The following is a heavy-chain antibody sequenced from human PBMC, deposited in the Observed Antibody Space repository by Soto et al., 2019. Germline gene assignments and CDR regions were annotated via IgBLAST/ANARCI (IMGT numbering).Heavy chain of an antibody. CDR3: AKDEGSGSALGY. CDR2: ISGSGGST. CDR1: GFTFSSYA. J-gene: IGHJ4*02. D-gene: IGHD3-10*01. V-gene: IGHV3-23*01. Sequence: EVQLLESGGGLVQPGGSLRLSCAASGFTFSSYAMSWVRQAPGKGLGWVSAISGSGGSTYYADSVKGRFTIPRDNSTNTLYRQRNSLRAEDTAVYYCAKDEGSGSALGYWGQGTLVTVSS.